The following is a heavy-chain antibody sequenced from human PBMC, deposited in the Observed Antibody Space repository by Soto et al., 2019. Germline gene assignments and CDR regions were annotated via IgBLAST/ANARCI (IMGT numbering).Heavy chain of an antibody. CDR3: ARVAPEYSSTPRRFDF. D-gene: IGHD6-13*01. CDR2: ISGSGGSI. V-gene: IGHV3-23*01. CDR1: GFTFGIYA. J-gene: IGHJ4*02. Sequence: GGSLRLSCAASGFTFGIYAMSWVRQAPGKGLEWVSSISGSGGSIYYAHSVKGRFTISRDKTKNTLDLQMNSLRAEDTAVYHCARVAPEYSSTPRRFDFWGQGTLVTSPQ.